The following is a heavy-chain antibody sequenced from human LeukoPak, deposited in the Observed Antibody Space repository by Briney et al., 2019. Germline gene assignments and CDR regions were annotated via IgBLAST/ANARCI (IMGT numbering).Heavy chain of an antibody. J-gene: IGHJ4*02. CDR3: GGRGF. CDR2: IYASGTT. V-gene: IGHV4-4*08. Sequence: SETLSLTCTVSGGSISSNCWSWIRQPPGKGLEWIGYIYASGTTNYNPSLRGRLTISVDTSNSQFSLTVTSVTTADTAVYYCGGRGFWGQGTLVTVSS. CDR1: GGSISSNC. D-gene: IGHD3-10*01.